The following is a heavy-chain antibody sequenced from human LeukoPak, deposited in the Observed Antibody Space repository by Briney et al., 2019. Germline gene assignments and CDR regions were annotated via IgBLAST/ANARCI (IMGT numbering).Heavy chain of an antibody. Sequence: PGGSLRLSCAASGFTFSSYAMSWVRRAPGSGLEWVSATSGSGGNTYYADSVKGRFTISRDNSKDTLYLQMNSLRAEDTAVYYCAKGLNSEHHPYFDYWGQGTLVTVSS. D-gene: IGHD1-26*01. CDR1: GFTFSSYA. V-gene: IGHV3-23*01. CDR2: TSGSGGNT. J-gene: IGHJ4*02. CDR3: AKGLNSEHHPYFDY.